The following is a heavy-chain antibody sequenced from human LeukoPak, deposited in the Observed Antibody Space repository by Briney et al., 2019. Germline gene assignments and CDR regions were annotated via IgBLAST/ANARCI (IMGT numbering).Heavy chain of an antibody. D-gene: IGHD2-2*01. CDR1: GGTFSSYA. CDR3: ARDLCSSTSCPPDAYYYGMDV. V-gene: IGHV1-2*04. Sequence: ASVKVSCKASGGTFSSYAISWVRQAPGQGLEWMGWINPNSGGTNYAQKFQGWVTMTRDTSISTAYMELSRLRSDDTAVYYCARDLCSSTSCPPDAYYYGMDVWGQGTTVTVSS. J-gene: IGHJ6*02. CDR2: INPNSGGT.